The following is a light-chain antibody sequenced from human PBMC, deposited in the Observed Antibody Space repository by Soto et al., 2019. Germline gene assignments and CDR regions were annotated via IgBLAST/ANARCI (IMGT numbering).Light chain of an antibody. V-gene: IGKV1-33*01. CDR2: DAS. J-gene: IGKJ1*01. Sequence: DIQMTQSPSSLSASVGDRVTITCQASQDISNHLNWYQQKPGKAPDLLIYDASNLERGVPSRFSGSGSGTDFTFTISSLQPDDFATYYCQHYKMYSPWTFGQGTKVEIK. CDR3: QHYKMYSPWT. CDR1: QDISNH.